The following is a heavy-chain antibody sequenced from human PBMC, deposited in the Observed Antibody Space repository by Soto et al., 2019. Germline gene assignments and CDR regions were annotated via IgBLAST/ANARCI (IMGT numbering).Heavy chain of an antibody. CDR2: ISYSGST. D-gene: IGHD2-8*01. CDR1: GGSISSYY. V-gene: IGHV4-59*13. Sequence: SETLSLTCSVSGGSISSYYWSWIRQSPGKGLEWIAYISYSGSTNYNPSLKSRVTISVDTSNNQFSLKLTSVTAADTAVYYCARGWGAYYPFEYWGRGNLVT. J-gene: IGHJ4*02. CDR3: ARGWGAYYPFEY.